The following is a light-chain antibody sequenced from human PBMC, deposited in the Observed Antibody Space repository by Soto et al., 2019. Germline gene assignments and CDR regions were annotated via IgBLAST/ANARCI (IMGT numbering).Light chain of an antibody. V-gene: IGLV2-14*03. CDR1: SSDVGRYKL. CDR3: SSYTTSTTLI. Sequence: QSALTQPASVSGSPGQSITISCTGTSSDVGRYKLVSWYQQHPGKAPKLMIYDVTNRPSGVSNRFSGSKSGSTASLTISGLQAEDEADYYCSSYTTSTTLIFGGGTKLTVL. J-gene: IGLJ2*01. CDR2: DVT.